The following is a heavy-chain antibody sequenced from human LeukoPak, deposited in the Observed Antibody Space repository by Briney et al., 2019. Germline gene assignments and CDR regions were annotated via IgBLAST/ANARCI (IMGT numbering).Heavy chain of an antibody. J-gene: IGHJ5*02. V-gene: IGHV1-2*02. CDR1: GYTFTGYY. Sequence: ASVKVSCKASGYTFTGYYMHWVRQAPGQGLEWMGWINPNSGGTNYAQKFQGRVTMTTDTSTSTAYMELRSLRSDDTAVYYCARDGCSSTSCPFDPWGQGTLVTVSS. CDR2: INPNSGGT. D-gene: IGHD2-2*01. CDR3: ARDGCSSTSCPFDP.